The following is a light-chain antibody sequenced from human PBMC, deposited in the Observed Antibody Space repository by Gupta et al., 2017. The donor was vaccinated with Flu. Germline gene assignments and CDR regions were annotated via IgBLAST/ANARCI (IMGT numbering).Light chain of an antibody. CDR1: HTVSSRY. CDR3: QQYGASPVT. Sequence: EIVLTRSPATLSLSPGERATLSCVASHTVSSRYLAWYQQKPGLAPRLLIFDASRRATGIPDRFSASGSGTHFTLTISSLEPEDFAVYYCQQYGASPVTFGQGTRLEIK. V-gene: IGKV3D-20*01. CDR2: DAS. J-gene: IGKJ5*01.